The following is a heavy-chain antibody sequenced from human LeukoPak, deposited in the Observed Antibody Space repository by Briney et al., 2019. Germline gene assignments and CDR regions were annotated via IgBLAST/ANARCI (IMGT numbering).Heavy chain of an antibody. J-gene: IGHJ2*01. Sequence: PSETLSLTCTVSGGSMSSYYWSWIRQPPGKGLEWIGYIYYSGTTNYNPSLKSRVTISVHTSKNQFSLTLSSVTAADTAVYYCARDRANWYFDLWGRGTLVTVSS. CDR1: GGSMSSYY. CDR3: ARDRANWYFDL. V-gene: IGHV4-59*01. CDR2: IYYSGTT.